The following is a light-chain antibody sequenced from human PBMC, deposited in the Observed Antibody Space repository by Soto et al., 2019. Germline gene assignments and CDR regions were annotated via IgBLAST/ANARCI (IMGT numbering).Light chain of an antibody. CDR3: QQTHSAPRT. J-gene: IGKJ1*01. CDR1: QSVHSR. CDR2: GAS. Sequence: EIVMTQSPAALSVSPGDAATLSCRASQSVHSRLAWYQQKPGQAPRLLIYGASTRATGTPPRFRGSGSGTEFTLTISSLQSEDFAVYYCQQTHSAPRTFGQGTRLDIK. V-gene: IGKV3-15*01.